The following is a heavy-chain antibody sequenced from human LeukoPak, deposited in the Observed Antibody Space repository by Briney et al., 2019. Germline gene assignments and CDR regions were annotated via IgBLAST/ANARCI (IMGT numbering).Heavy chain of an antibody. CDR1: GGSISSGSYY. D-gene: IGHD3-10*01. CDR3: AREGSGSRPFDY. J-gene: IGHJ4*02. Sequence: PSETLSLTCTVSGGSISSGSYYWSWIRQSAGKGLEWIGRIYTSGSTNYNPSLKSRVTISVDTSKNQFSLKLSSVTAADTAVYYCAREGSGSRPFDYWGQGTLVTVSS. V-gene: IGHV4-61*02. CDR2: IYTSGST.